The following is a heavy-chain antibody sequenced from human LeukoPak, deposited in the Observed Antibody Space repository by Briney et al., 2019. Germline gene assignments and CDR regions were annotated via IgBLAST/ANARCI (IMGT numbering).Heavy chain of an antibody. CDR2: INPNSGGT. CDR3: ARVVAYCSRTSCYRAEYFQH. J-gene: IGHJ1*01. D-gene: IGHD2-2*01. V-gene: IGHV1-2*02. CDR1: GYTFTGYY. Sequence: ASVTVSFKASGYTFTGYYMHWVRQAPGQGLEWMGWINPNSGGTNYAQKFQGRVTMTRDTSISTAYMELSRLRSDDTAVYYCARVVAYCSRTSCYRAEYFQHWGQGSLVTVSS.